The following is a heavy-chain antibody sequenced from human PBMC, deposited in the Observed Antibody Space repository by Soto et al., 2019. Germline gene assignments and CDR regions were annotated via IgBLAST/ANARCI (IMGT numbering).Heavy chain of an antibody. CDR2: ISSESGTT. CDR1: GFCFSHYS. D-gene: IGHD5-18*01. Sequence: GGSLRLSCAASGFCFSHYSMIWVRQAPGKGLEWLSYISSESGTTYYADSVKGRFTISRDNAKNTLYLQMHSLRAEDAALYYCVRDRGYRDSFDVWGRGTMVTVSS. CDR3: VRDRGYRDSFDV. V-gene: IGHV3-48*04. J-gene: IGHJ3*01.